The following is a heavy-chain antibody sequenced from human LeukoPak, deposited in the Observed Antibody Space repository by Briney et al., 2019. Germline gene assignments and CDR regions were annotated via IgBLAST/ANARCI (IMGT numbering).Heavy chain of an antibody. J-gene: IGHJ3*02. CDR1: GFTFSSYW. D-gene: IGHD3-10*01. CDR3: ATLGITMVRGVRGHAFDI. V-gene: IGHV3-7*01. Sequence: GGSLRLSCAASGFTFSSYWMTWVRQAPGKGLEWVANIKLDVSETYYVDSVRGRFTISRDNTKNSLYLQMDSLRAEDTAVYYCATLGITMVRGVRGHAFDIWGQGTMVTVSS. CDR2: IKLDVSET.